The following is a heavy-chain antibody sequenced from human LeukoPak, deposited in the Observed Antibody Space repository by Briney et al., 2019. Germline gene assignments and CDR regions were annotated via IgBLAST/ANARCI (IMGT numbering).Heavy chain of an antibody. D-gene: IGHD5-12*01. CDR3: VLRPRSSIESVLHY. J-gene: IGHJ4*02. Sequence: RPGGSLRLSCATSGFTFRNYAMHWVRQSPGKGLEWVAFMRANGVADYHSDSVKGRLTIYRDNSKNTLYLQMNSLRAEDAAVHYCVLRPRSSIESVLHYWRQRTLVTVSS. CDR2: MRANGVAD. V-gene: IGHV3-30*02. CDR1: GFTFRNYA.